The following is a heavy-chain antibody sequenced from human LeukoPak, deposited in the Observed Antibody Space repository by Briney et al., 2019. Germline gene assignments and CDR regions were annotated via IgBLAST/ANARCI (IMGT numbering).Heavy chain of an antibody. D-gene: IGHD5-24*01. CDR1: GGSISRYY. CDR2: ISYTGST. Sequence: SETLSLTCTVSGGSISRYYWSWIRQPPGKGLEWIGYISYTGSTTYNSSLKSRVTISVDTSKNQFSLKLTSVTAADTAVYYCARLYLPATRFDYWGQGTLVTVSS. CDR3: ARLYLPATRFDY. V-gene: IGHV4-59*08. J-gene: IGHJ4*02.